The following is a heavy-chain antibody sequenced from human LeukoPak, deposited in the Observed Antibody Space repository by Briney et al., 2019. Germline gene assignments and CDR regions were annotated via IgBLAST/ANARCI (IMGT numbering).Heavy chain of an antibody. D-gene: IGHD6-13*01. CDR2: INHSGST. J-gene: IGHJ6*03. CDR3: ARGGGIAAAVTLYYYYYYMDV. V-gene: IGHV4-34*01. Sequence: PSETLSLTCAVYGGSFSGYYWSWIRQPPGKGLEWIGEINHSGSTNYNPSLKSQVTISVDTSKNQFSLKLSSVTAADTAVYYCARGGGIAAAVTLYYYYYYMDVWGKGTTVTVSS. CDR1: GGSFSGYY.